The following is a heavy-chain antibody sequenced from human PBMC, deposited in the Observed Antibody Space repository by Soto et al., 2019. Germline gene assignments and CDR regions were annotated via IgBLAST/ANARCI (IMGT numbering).Heavy chain of an antibody. CDR3: AKTPGVITVISAFDH. CDR2: ISGSGAST. V-gene: IGHV3-23*01. J-gene: IGHJ4*02. D-gene: IGHD2-21*01. CDR1: GFTFSKHA. Sequence: GGSLRLSCVASGFTFSKHALAWVRQAPGKGLEWVSAISGSGASTYDSDSVKGRFVISRDNSNNTLYLQMNSLKAEDTAVYYCAKTPGVITVISAFDHWGQGNPVTVSS.